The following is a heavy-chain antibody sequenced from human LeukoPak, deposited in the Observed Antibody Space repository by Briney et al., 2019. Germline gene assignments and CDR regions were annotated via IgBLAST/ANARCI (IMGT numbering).Heavy chain of an antibody. CDR3: AREVCSSTSCYPPPLGDY. D-gene: IGHD2-2*01. CDR1: GGTFSSYA. V-gene: IGHV1-69*13. CDR2: IIPIFGTA. J-gene: IGHJ4*02. Sequence: GASVKVSRKASGGTFSSYAISWVRQAPGQGLEWMGGIIPIFGTANYAQKFQGRATITADESTSTAYMELSSLRSEDTAVYYCAREVCSSTSCYPPPLGDYWGQGTLVTVSS.